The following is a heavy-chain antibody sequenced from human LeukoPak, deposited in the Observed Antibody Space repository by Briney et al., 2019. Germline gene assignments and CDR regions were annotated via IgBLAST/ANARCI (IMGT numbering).Heavy chain of an antibody. Sequence: GGSLRLSCAASGFTFDDYAMHWVRQAPGKGLEWVSLITWDGGSTYYTDSVKGRFTISRDNSKNSLYLQMNSLRAEDTALYYCAKGGTTMINSYFDYWGQGTLVTVSS. CDR1: GFTFDDYA. J-gene: IGHJ4*02. CDR3: AKGGTTMINSYFDY. D-gene: IGHD1-1*01. V-gene: IGHV3-43D*03. CDR2: ITWDGGST.